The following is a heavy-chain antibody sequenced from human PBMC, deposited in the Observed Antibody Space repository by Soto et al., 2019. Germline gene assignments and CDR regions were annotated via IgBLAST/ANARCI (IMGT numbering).Heavy chain of an antibody. V-gene: IGHV3-74*01. CDR1: GFTFSSYW. Sequence: EVQLVESGGGLVQPGGSLRLSCAASGFTFSSYWMHWVRQAPGKGLVWVSRINSDGSSTSYADSVKGRFTISRDNAKNTLYLQMNSLRAEDTAVYYCARAVRKLWLIDPWGQGTLVTVSS. D-gene: IGHD5-18*01. J-gene: IGHJ5*02. CDR2: INSDGSST. CDR3: ARAVRKLWLIDP.